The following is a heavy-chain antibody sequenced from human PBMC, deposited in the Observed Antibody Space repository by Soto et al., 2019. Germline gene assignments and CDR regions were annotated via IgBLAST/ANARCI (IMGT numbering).Heavy chain of an antibody. V-gene: IGHV4-59*01. CDR1: GGSISSYY. CDR3: ARGAEWLAAEYFQH. D-gene: IGHD6-19*01. J-gene: IGHJ1*01. Sequence: PSETLSLTCTVSGGSISSYYWSWIRQPPGKGLAWIGYIYYSGSTNYNPSLKSRVTISVDTSKNQFSLKLSSVTAAYTAVYYCARGAEWLAAEYFQHWGQGTLVTVSS. CDR2: IYYSGST.